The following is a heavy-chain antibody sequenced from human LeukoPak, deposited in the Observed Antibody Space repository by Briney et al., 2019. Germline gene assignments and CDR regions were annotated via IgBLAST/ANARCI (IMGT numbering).Heavy chain of an antibody. Sequence: SETLSLTCAVYGGSFSGYYWSWIRQPPGKGLEWVGEINHSGSTNYNPSLKSRVAISVDTSKNQFSLKLSSVTAADTAVYYCARGRPGSSGWYDDYWGQGTLVTVSS. CDR1: GGSFSGYY. V-gene: IGHV4-34*01. CDR3: ARGRPGSSGWYDDY. D-gene: IGHD6-19*01. CDR2: INHSGST. J-gene: IGHJ4*02.